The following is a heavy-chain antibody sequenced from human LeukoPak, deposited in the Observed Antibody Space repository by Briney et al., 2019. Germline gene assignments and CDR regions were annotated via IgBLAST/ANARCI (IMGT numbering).Heavy chain of an antibody. CDR3: AKDRHMVRGVINY. J-gene: IGHJ4*02. D-gene: IGHD3-10*01. V-gene: IGHV3-23*01. Sequence: GGSLRLSCAASGFTFSSYAMSWVRQAPGKGLEWVSAISGSGGSTYYADSVKGRFTISRDNSKNTLHLQMNSLRAEDTAVYYCAKDRHMVRGVINYWGQGTLVTVSS. CDR1: GFTFSSYA. CDR2: ISGSGGST.